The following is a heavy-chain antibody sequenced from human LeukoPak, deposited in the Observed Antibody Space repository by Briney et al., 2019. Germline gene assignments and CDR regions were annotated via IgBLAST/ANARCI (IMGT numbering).Heavy chain of an antibody. D-gene: IGHD4-11*01. V-gene: IGHV1-2*06. CDR3: AIAPSGYSNYVGDW. CDR1: RYTFTGYY. J-gene: IGHJ4*02. CDR2: INPNSGGT. Sequence: ASLKISCKTSRYTFTGYYMNWVRQAPGQGLEWMGRINPNSGGTNYAQKFQGRVTMTRDTSISTAYMELSRLRSDDTAVYYCAIAPSGYSNYVGDWWGQGTLVTVSS.